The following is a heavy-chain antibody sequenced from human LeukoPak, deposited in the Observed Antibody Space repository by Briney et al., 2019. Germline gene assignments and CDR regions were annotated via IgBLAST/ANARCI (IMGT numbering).Heavy chain of an antibody. CDR2: IDGGGNNR. J-gene: IGHJ4*01. CDR1: GFTFSNYW. Sequence: GGSLRLSCAASGFTFSNYWMHWVRQVPGKGLVWVSRIDGGGNNRNYADSVKGRFSISRDNVKSALYLQMNSLRAEDTAVYYCARGPGSSGGAYVGDYWGHGTLVTVSS. V-gene: IGHV3-74*01. CDR3: ARGPGSSGGAYVGDY. D-gene: IGHD3-22*01.